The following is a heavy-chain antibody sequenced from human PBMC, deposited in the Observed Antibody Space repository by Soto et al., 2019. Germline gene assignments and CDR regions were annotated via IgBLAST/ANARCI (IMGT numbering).Heavy chain of an antibody. D-gene: IGHD6-13*01. Sequence: GGSLRLSCAASGFTFFSFGMHWVRQAPGKGLEWVTLISHDGTKKYYADSVKGRFTISRDNSKNTLYLQMNSLRVEDAAVYYCAKDREPYSRSWPYYWGQGTLVTVSS. CDR2: ISHDGTKK. V-gene: IGHV3-30*18. CDR1: GFTFFSFG. J-gene: IGHJ4*02. CDR3: AKDREPYSRSWPYY.